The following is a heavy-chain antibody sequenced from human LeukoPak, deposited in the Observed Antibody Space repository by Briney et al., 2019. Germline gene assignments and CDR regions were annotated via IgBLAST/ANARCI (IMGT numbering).Heavy chain of an antibody. V-gene: IGHV3-74*01. J-gene: IGHJ4*02. CDR2: ISDHGSIT. Sequence: EGSLRLSCAASGFTLSNYWMHWVRQAPGKGLVWVSRISDHGSITNFADSVKGRFSISRDTAKNTLYLEMNSLRVEDTAVYYCARDLSGYSDYWGQGALVTVSS. CDR1: GFTLSNYW. CDR3: ARDLSGYSDY. D-gene: IGHD2-15*01.